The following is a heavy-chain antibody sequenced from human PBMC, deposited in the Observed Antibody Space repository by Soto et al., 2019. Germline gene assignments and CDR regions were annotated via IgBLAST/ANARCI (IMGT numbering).Heavy chain of an antibody. D-gene: IGHD6-13*01. CDR1: GFTVSSNY. CDR3: ARDPGIAAAGSSN. Sequence: EVPLVESGGGLVQPGGSLRLSCAASGFTVSSNYMSWVRQAPGKGLEWVSVIYSGGSTYYADSVKGRFTISRDNSKNTLYLQMNSLRAEDTAVYYCARDPGIAAAGSSNWGQGTLVTVSS. CDR2: IYSGGST. V-gene: IGHV3-66*01. J-gene: IGHJ4*02.